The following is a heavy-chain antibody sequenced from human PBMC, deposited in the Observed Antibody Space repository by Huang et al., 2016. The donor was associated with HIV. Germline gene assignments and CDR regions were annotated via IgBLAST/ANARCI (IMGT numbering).Heavy chain of an antibody. V-gene: IGHV4-34*02. CDR1: GGSFSTYY. J-gene: IGHJ4*02. CDR2: CNYSGDT. CDR3: VRDGKQMAPHFDY. Sequence: QVRLQQWGAGRLKPSETLSLTCAVYGGSFSTYYWTWIRQPPGKGLEWIGECNYSGDTNYNSSLKSRVTMSVDTSKNQFSLRLKSVTAADTAVYYCVRDGKQMAPHFDYWGQGTLVTVSS. D-gene: IGHD2-8*01.